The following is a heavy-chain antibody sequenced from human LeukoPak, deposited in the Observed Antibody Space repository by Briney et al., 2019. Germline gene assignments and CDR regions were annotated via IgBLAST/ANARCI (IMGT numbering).Heavy chain of an antibody. D-gene: IGHD6-19*01. J-gene: IGHJ4*02. CDR2: TYDSGDT. CDR3: ARLARPSSGWSIFDY. V-gene: IGHV4-59*08. CDR1: GGSLTSYY. Sequence: SETLSLTCTVSGGSLTSYYWRWIRQPPGKGLEGIGFTYDSGDTTPNPSLKSRVTISVDASKKDFSLELSYVPAADPAVYYCARLARPSSGWSIFDYWGQGTLVTVSS.